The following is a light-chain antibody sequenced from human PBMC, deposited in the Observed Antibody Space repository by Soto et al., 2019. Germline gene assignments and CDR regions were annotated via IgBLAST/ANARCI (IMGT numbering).Light chain of an antibody. CDR2: KAS. CDR3: QYWDDYSWT. CDR1: QSITDW. J-gene: IGKJ1*01. Sequence: DIQMTQSPSTLYASVGDRVTITCRASQSITDWLAWYQQKPGKAPKFLIYKASNLEGGVPSRFSGSGSGTELTLTISSVQPDDFATYYCQYWDDYSWTFGQGTKVEIK. V-gene: IGKV1-5*03.